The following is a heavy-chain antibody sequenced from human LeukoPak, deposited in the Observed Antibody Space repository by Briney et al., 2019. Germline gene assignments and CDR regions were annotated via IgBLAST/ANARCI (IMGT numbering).Heavy chain of an antibody. V-gene: IGHV3-11*04. D-gene: IGHD2-2*01. J-gene: IGHJ4*02. CDR1: GFTFSDYY. Sequence: GRSLRLSCAASGFTFSDYYMSWIRQAPGKGLEWVSYISSSGSTIYYADSVKGRFTISRDNAKNSLYLQMDSLRAEDTAVYYCARGSGIVVVPAALSDYWGQGTLVTVSS. CDR2: ISSSGSTI. CDR3: ARGSGIVVVPAALSDY.